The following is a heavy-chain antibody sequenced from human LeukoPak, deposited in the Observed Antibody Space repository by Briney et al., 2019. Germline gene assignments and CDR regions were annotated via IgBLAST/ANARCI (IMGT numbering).Heavy chain of an antibody. Sequence: PSETLSLTCTVSGGSISSSTYYWGWIRQPPGKGLEWIGSLYSSGSTYYNPSLKSRVTISVDTSKNQFSLKLSSVTAADTAVYYCARSGSGYLRYYFDYWGQGTLVTVSS. J-gene: IGHJ4*02. D-gene: IGHD5-12*01. CDR3: ARSGSGYLRYYFDY. V-gene: IGHV4-39*07. CDR1: GGSISSSTYY. CDR2: LYSSGST.